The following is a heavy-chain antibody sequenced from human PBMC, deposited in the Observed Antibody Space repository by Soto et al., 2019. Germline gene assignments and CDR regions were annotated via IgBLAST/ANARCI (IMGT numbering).Heavy chain of an antibody. J-gene: IGHJ4*02. D-gene: IGHD3-10*01. CDR1: GFTFSSYS. Sequence: GGSLRLSCAASGFTFSSYSLSWVRQAPGKGLDWVSAIRGSGDNTYYADSVKGRFTISRDNTKNTLYLQMNSLRAEDTAVYYCAKSPTMVRGLIFAYWGQGALVTVSS. CDR2: IRGSGDNT. V-gene: IGHV3-23*01. CDR3: AKSPTMVRGLIFAY.